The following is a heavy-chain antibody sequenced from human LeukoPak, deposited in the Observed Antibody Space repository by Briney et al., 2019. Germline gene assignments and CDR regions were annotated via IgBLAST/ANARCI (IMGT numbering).Heavy chain of an antibody. CDR2: IKYDSSTI. J-gene: IGHJ3*02. D-gene: IGHD5-24*01. Sequence: GGSLRLSCAASGFAFNIYSMNWVRQAPGKGLEWVSYIKYDSSTIYYGDSVKGRFTISRDNVKNSLYLQVSSLRAEDTAVYYCVRDGREGFDIWGHGTLVIVSS. V-gene: IGHV3-48*04. CDR1: GFAFNIYS. CDR3: VRDGREGFDI.